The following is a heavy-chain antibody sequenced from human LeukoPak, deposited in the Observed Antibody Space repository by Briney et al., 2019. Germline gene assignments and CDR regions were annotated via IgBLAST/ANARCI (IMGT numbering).Heavy chain of an antibody. Sequence: PGGSLRLSCEGSGFPFGSYVMSWVRQAPGKGLEWIACINHNAEMIFYPDFVKGRFTISRDNPKKSLYLQMNALRYEDTAIYYCARDHDWAFDLWGQGTLVTVSS. CDR3: ARDHDWAFDL. D-gene: IGHD3-9*01. CDR2: INHNAEMI. V-gene: IGHV3-48*02. CDR1: GFPFGSYV. J-gene: IGHJ4*02.